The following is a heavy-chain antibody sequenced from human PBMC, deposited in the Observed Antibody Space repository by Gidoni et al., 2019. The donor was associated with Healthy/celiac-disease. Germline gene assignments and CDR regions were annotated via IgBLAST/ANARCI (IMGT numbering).Heavy chain of an antibody. D-gene: IGHD3-16*02. CDR2: IYYSGST. V-gene: IGHV4-59*01. CDR3: ARGSYPEDYYYYGMDV. J-gene: IGHJ6*02. CDR1: GGSISSYY. Sequence: QVQLQESGPGLVKPSETLSLTCTVSGGSISSYYWSWIRQPPGKGLEWIGYIYYSGSTNYNPSLKSRVTISVDTSKNQFSLKLSSVTAADTAVYYCARGSYPEDYYYYGMDVWGQGTTVTVSS.